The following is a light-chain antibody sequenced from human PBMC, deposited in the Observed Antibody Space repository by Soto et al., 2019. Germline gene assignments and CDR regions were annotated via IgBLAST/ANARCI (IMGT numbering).Light chain of an antibody. V-gene: IGLV2-14*01. CDR3: SSYTSSTTLDVV. J-gene: IGLJ2*01. CDR1: SSDVGGHNY. Sequence: QSVLTQPASVSGSPGQSITISCTGTSSDVGGHNYVSWYQQHPGTAPKLMIYEVTNRPSGVSNRFSGSKSGNTASLTISGLQAEDEADYYCSSYTSSTTLDVVFGGGPKLTV. CDR2: EVT.